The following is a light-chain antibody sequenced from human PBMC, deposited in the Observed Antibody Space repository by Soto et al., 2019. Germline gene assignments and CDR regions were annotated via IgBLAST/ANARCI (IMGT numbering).Light chain of an antibody. Sequence: QSALTQPASLSGSPGQSITISCTGTSSDIGDYDFVSWYQQHPGKPPKLIIYEVTNRPSGISTRFSSSKSGNTASLTISGLQAEDEADYHCSSFTSISTVIFGGGTQLTVL. J-gene: IGLJ2*01. CDR3: SSFTSISTVI. CDR1: SSDIGDYDF. V-gene: IGLV2-14*01. CDR2: EVT.